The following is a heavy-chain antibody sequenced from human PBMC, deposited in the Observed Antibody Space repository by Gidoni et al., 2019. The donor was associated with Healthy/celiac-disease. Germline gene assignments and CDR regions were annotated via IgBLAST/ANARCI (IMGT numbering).Heavy chain of an antibody. Sequence: QVQLQQWGAGLLKPSETLSLPCAVYGGSFSGYDWSWIRQPPGKGLEWIGEINHSGSTNYNPSLKSRVTISVDTSKNQFSLKLSSVTAADTAVYYCARGIAVAGVLWDYYYYGMDVWGQGTTVTVSS. V-gene: IGHV4-34*01. J-gene: IGHJ6*02. CDR1: GGSFSGYD. D-gene: IGHD6-19*01. CDR2: INHSGST. CDR3: ARGIAVAGVLWDYYYYGMDV.